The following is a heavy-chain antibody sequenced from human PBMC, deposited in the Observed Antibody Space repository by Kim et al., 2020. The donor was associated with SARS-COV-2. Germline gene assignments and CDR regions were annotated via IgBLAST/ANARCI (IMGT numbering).Heavy chain of an antibody. J-gene: IGHJ5*02. CDR2: ISDDGTTT. Sequence: GGSLRLSCAASGFTFSSYKINWVRQAPGKGLVWVSCISDDGTTTNYADPVKGRFTISRDNAKNTVFLQMSSLRAEDTALYYCASDLKSTNYFDPWVQGT. V-gene: IGHV3-74*01. D-gene: IGHD4-4*01. CDR3: ASDLKSTNYFDP. CDR1: GFTFSSYK.